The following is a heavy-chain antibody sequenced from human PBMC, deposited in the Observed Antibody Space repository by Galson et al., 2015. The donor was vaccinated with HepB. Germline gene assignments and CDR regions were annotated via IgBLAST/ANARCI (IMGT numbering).Heavy chain of an antibody. D-gene: IGHD4-17*01. CDR3: ARVADADYGDHSHFDY. Sequence: SLRLSCAASVFTFSDYYMSWIRQAPGKGLEWLSYISSTGTYTNYADSVKGRFTISRDNAKNSLYLQMNNLRAEDTAVYYCARVADADYGDHSHFDYWGQGTLVTVSS. V-gene: IGHV3-11*06. J-gene: IGHJ4*02. CDR1: VFTFSDYY. CDR2: ISSTGTYT.